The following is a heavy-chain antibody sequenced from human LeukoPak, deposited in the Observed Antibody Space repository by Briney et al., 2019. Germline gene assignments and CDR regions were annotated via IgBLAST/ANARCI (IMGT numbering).Heavy chain of an antibody. CDR2: IYYSGST. CDR3: ARVAGHCGSDCPDAFDV. D-gene: IGHD2-21*02. Sequence: PSETLSLTCSVSGGSIISSNNFWGWIRQPPGKGLEWIGSIYYSGSTYYNPSLKSRVTISVDTSKNQFSLKLSSVTAADTAVYHCARVAGHCGSDCPDAFDVWGQGTMVTVSS. J-gene: IGHJ3*01. CDR1: GGSIISSNNF. V-gene: IGHV4-39*07.